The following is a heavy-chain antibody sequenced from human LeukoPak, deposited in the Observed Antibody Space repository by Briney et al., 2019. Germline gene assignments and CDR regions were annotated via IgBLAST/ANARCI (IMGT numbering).Heavy chain of an antibody. CDR3: ARHRAAASYAPDY. CDR2: IYYSGST. V-gene: IGHV4-31*03. Sequence: SQTLSLTCTVSGGSISSGGYYWSWIRQHPGKGLEWIGYIYYSGSTYYNPSLKSRVTISVDTSKNQFSLKLSSVTAADTAVYYCARHRAAASYAPDYWGQGTLVTVSS. J-gene: IGHJ4*02. D-gene: IGHD6-13*01. CDR1: GGSISSGGYY.